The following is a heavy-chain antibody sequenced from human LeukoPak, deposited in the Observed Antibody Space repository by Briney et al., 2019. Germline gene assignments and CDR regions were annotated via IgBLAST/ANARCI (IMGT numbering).Heavy chain of an antibody. J-gene: IGHJ4*02. Sequence: ASVKVSCKASGYTFTNYYIHWVRQAPGQGLEWMAIINPSSGSTSYAQKFQGRVTMTRDTSTSTVYMGLSSLRPEDTAMYYCAREYSNSQFDYWGQGTLVTVSS. CDR1: GYTFTNYY. V-gene: IGHV1-46*01. CDR2: INPSSGST. D-gene: IGHD6-13*01. CDR3: AREYSNSQFDY.